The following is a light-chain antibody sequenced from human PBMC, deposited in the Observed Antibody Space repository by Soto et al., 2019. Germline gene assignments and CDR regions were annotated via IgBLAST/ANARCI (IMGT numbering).Light chain of an antibody. CDR2: EAS. CDR1: DRDVGRYNL. Sequence: QSVLTQPASVSGPPRQSITISCTGTDRDVGRYNLVSWYQQHPGKAPKLMIYEASQPPSGIPSRFSGSKSDNTAYLTISGLQADDEADYYCCSYAGSSTVVFGGGTKLTVL. V-gene: IGLV2-23*01. CDR3: CSYAGSSTVV. J-gene: IGLJ2*01.